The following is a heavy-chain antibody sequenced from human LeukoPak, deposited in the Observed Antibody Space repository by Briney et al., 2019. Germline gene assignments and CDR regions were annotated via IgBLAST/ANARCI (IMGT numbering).Heavy chain of an antibody. J-gene: IGHJ4*02. CDR2: IYYSGST. CDR1: GGSISSNY. D-gene: IGHD6-6*01. V-gene: IGHV4-39*01. CDR3: ARHRIAARGSFDY. Sequence: PSETLSLTCTVSGGSISSNYWGWIRQPPGKGLEWIGSIYYSGSTYYNPSLKSRVTISEDTSKNQFSLKLNSVTAADTAVYYCARHRIAARGSFDYWGQGTLVTVSS.